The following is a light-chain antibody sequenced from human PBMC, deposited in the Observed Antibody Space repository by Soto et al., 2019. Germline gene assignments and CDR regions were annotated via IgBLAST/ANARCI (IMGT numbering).Light chain of an antibody. J-gene: IGKJ3*01. CDR2: DAS. CDR3: QQYDDPIFT. V-gene: IGKV1-33*01. CDR1: HDIKNY. Sequence: IQMTQSPSSLSASVGDRVTITCQASHDIKNYLNWYQQKPGKAPKLLIYDASDLEIGVPPRFSGSGSGTDFTFTIIGLQPEDFATYYCQQYDDPIFTFGPGTTVDLK.